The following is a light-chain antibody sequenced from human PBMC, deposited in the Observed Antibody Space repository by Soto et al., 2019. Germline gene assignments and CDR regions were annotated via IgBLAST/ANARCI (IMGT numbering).Light chain of an antibody. Sequence: EFVLTQSPGTLSLSPGERATLSCRASQTVRNNYLAWYQQKPGRAPRLLIYGTSIRATGIPDRFSGSGSGTDFTLIISRLESEDFAVYYCHQSGSSPRTFGQGTKVDIK. CDR2: GTS. V-gene: IGKV3-20*01. CDR3: HQSGSSPRT. CDR1: QTVRNNY. J-gene: IGKJ1*01.